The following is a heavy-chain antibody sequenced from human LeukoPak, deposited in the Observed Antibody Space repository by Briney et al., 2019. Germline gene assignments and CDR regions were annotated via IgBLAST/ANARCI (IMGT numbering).Heavy chain of an antibody. CDR2: INPNSGGT. CDR1: GYTFTGCY. J-gene: IGHJ5*02. CDR3: ARVGFEYGDNRWFDP. D-gene: IGHD4-17*01. V-gene: IGHV1-2*02. Sequence: ASVKVSCKASGYTFTGCYMHWVRQAPGQGLEWMGWINPNSGGTNYAQKFQGRVTMTRDTSISTAYMELSRLRSDDTAVYYCARVGFEYGDNRWFDPWGQGTLVTVSS.